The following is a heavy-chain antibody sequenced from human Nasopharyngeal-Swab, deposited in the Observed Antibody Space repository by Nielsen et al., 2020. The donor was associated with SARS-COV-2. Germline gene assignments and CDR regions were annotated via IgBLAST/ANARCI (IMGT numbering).Heavy chain of an antibody. D-gene: IGHD6-13*01. Sequence: ASVKVSCKASGYTFTSYYMHWVRQAPGQGLEWMGIINPSGGSTRYAQKFQGRVTMTRDTSTSTVYMELSSLRSEDTAVYYCARAFSSWYVMQASDYFDYWGQGTLVTVSS. CDR1: GYTFTSYY. CDR3: ARAFSSWYVMQASDYFDY. V-gene: IGHV1-46*01. CDR2: INPSGGST. J-gene: IGHJ4*02.